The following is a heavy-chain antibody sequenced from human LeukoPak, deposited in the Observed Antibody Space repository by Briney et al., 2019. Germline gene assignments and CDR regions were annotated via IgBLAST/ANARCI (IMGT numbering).Heavy chain of an antibody. D-gene: IGHD3-10*01. Sequence: ASVKVSCKASGGTFSSYAISWVRQAPGQGLEWMGRIIPILGIANYAQKFQGRVTITADKSTSTAYMELSSLRSEDTAVYYCARVEAWFGELWARDYYYGMDVWGQGTTVTVSS. V-gene: IGHV1-69*04. CDR1: GGTFSSYA. CDR3: ARVEAWFGELWARDYYYGMDV. J-gene: IGHJ6*02. CDR2: IIPILGIA.